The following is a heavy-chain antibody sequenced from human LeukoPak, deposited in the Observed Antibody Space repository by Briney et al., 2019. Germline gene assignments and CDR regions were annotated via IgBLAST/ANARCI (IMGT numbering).Heavy chain of an antibody. J-gene: IGHJ4*02. Sequence: GGSLRLSCAASGFTFSDYYMRWIRQAPGKGLEWVSYISSSGSTTYYADSVKGRFTISRDNAKNSLYLQMNSLRAENTTVYYCDRQTYYYDTSDDYYWGRFCYWGQGAMVTFSS. V-gene: IGHV3-11*01. CDR1: GFTFSDYY. D-gene: IGHD3-22*01. CDR3: DRQTYYYDTSDDYYWGRFCY. CDR2: ISSSGSTT.